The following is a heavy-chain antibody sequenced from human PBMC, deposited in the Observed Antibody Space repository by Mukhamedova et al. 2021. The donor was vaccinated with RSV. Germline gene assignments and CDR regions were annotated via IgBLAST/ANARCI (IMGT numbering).Heavy chain of an antibody. CDR3: ARDNKITIFGVVTIPDDNWFDP. J-gene: IGHJ5*02. Sequence: VASIPSSGINAEYMGGRFTISRDNAKNSLYLQMNSLRAEDTAVYYCARDNKITIFGVVTIPDDNWFDPWGQGTLVTVSS. D-gene: IGHD3-3*01. V-gene: IGHV3-69-1*01. CDR2: IPSSGI.